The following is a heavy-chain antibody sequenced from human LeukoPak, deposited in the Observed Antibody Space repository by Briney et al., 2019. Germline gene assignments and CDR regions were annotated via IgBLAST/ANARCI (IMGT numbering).Heavy chain of an antibody. CDR3: ARWSHDSSGYYWISS. CDR2: IRQDGSAK. Sequence: GGSLRLSCAAAGFTFNSHWMTWVRQAPGKGLQWVASIRQDGSAKHYVDSVQGRFTISRDNAMNSLYLQMNSLRAEDTAVYYCARWSHDSSGYYWISSWGQGTLVTVSS. V-gene: IGHV3-7*01. J-gene: IGHJ5*02. D-gene: IGHD3-22*01. CDR1: GFTFNSHW.